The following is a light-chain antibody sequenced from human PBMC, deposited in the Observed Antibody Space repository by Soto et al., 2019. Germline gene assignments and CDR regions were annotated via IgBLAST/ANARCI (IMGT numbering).Light chain of an antibody. CDR1: TSDVGGYDF. J-gene: IGLJ1*01. CDR3: SSYTTSNTEV. Sequence: QSALTQPASVSGSPGQSITISCTGTTSDVGGYDFVSWYQQHPGKAPKLIIYDVNNRPSGVSNRFSGSKSGNTASLTISGLQADDEADYYCSSYTTSNTEVFGTGTNLTVL. V-gene: IGLV2-14*01. CDR2: DVN.